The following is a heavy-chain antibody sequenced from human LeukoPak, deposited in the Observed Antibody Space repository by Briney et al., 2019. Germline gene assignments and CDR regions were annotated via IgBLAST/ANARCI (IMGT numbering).Heavy chain of an antibody. CDR2: IYSGGST. CDR1: GFTVSSNY. J-gene: IGHJ4*02. CDR3: ARVPTTVTTVYFDY. Sequence: GGSLRLSCAASGFTVSSNYMSWVRQAPGKGLEWVSVIYSGGSTYYADSVKGRFTISRDNSKNTLYLQMNSLRAEDTAVYYCARVPTTVTTVYFDYWGQGTLVAVSS. D-gene: IGHD4-17*01. V-gene: IGHV3-53*01.